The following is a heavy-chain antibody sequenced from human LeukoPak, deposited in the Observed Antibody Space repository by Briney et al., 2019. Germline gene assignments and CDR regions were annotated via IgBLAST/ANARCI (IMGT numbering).Heavy chain of an antibody. Sequence: SVKVSCKASGGTFSSYAISWVRQAPGQGLEWMGGIIPIFGTANYAQKFQGRVTITADESTSTAYMELSSLRSEDTAVYYCARVRYSSSWLFDYWGQGTLVTVSS. J-gene: IGHJ4*02. CDR1: GGTFSSYA. V-gene: IGHV1-69*13. CDR3: ARVRYSSSWLFDY. CDR2: IIPIFGTA. D-gene: IGHD6-13*01.